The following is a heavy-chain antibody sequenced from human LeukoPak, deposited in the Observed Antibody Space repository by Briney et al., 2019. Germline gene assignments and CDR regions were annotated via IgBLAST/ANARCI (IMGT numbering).Heavy chain of an antibody. Sequence: GRSLRLSCAASGFTFSSYAMHWVRQAPGKGLEWVAVISYDGSNKYYADSVKGRFTISRGNSKNTLYLQMNSLRAEDTAVYYCARDLGYYDSSGILGYWGQGTLVTVSS. V-gene: IGHV3-30*04. CDR2: ISYDGSNK. J-gene: IGHJ4*02. CDR1: GFTFSSYA. CDR3: ARDLGYYDSSGILGY. D-gene: IGHD3-22*01.